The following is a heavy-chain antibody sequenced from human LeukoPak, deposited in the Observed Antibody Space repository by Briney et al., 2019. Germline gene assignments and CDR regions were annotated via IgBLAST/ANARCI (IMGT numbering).Heavy chain of an antibody. Sequence: SETLSPTCTVSGGSISSYYWSWIRQPPGKGLEWIGYIYYSGSTNYNPSLKSRVTISVDTSKNQFSLKLSSVTAADTAVYYCARIYYDSSGYYSYYFDYWGQGTLVTVSS. CDR1: GGSISSYY. CDR3: ARIYYDSSGYYSYYFDY. V-gene: IGHV4-59*12. J-gene: IGHJ4*02. CDR2: IYYSGST. D-gene: IGHD3-22*01.